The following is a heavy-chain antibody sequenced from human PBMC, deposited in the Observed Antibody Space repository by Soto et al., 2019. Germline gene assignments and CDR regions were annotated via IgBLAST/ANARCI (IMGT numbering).Heavy chain of an antibody. D-gene: IGHD3-22*01. J-gene: IGHJ3*02. V-gene: IGHV5-10-1*01. CDR1: GDRCVNYG. CDR3: ASPYDSTTDAFDI. Sequence: RISYKVAGDRCVNYGSIWMSPKPGKGLEWMGRIDPSDSYTNYSRPFQVHVTISADKSISTAYLQWSSLKASDTAMYYCASPYDSTTDAFDIWGQGTMVTVS. CDR2: IDPSDSYT.